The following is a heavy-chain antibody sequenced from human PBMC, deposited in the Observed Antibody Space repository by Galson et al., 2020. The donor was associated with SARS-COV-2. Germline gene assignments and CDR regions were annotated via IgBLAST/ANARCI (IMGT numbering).Heavy chain of an antibody. J-gene: IGHJ4*02. CDR2: ISGSGVRT. D-gene: IGHD1-1*01. Sequence: LSLTCAASGFTFSSYGMSWVRQAPRKGLEWVSGISGSGVRTYYADSVKGRFTISRDNSKNTLYLQMNSLRAEDMALYYCAKSLLTTATGYWGQGTLVTVSS. CDR3: AKSLLTTATGY. V-gene: IGHV3-23*01. CDR1: GFTFSSYG.